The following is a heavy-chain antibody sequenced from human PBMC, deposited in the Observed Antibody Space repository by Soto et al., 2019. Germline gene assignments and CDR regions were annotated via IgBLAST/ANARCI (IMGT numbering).Heavy chain of an antibody. V-gene: IGHV4-39*01. CDR3: ARHTGYSSGKRWFAP. Sequence: SETLSLTCTVSGGSISSGSYFWGWIRQPPGKGLEWIGSIYYSGSTSYNPSLRSRVTMSVDTSKNQFSLKLSSVSAADTAVYYCARHTGYSSGKRWFAPWGQGTLVTVSS. D-gene: IGHD6-19*01. CDR2: IYYSGST. CDR1: GGSISSGSYF. J-gene: IGHJ5*02.